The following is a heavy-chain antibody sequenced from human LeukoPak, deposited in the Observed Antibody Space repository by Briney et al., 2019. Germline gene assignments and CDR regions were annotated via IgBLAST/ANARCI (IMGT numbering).Heavy chain of an antibody. CDR3: ARASRSGYDS. Sequence: TGGSLRLSCAPSGFTFSTYAMTWVRQGPGKGLEWVSVINDSGDSTYYADSVKGRFTISRDNSKNPMDLQMNSLRDEDAAVYYCARASRSGYDSWGQGTLVTVSS. D-gene: IGHD3-22*01. CDR1: GFTFSTYA. CDR2: INDSGDST. V-gene: IGHV3-23*01. J-gene: IGHJ4*02.